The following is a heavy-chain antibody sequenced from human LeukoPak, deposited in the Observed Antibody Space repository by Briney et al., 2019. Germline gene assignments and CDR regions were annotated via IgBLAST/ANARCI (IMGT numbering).Heavy chain of an antibody. CDR1: GVSISAYS. CDR3: ARDPTTVTTIFDS. J-gene: IGHJ4*02. CDR2: IYPDVSIYASVNT. Sequence: SETLSLSCIVSGVSISAYSWSWIRQTAGKGLEWIGRIYPDVSIYASVNTNYNPSLKSRVSMSGDTSKIQVSLKLRSVTAADTAVYYCARDPTTVTTIFDSLGQGTLVTVSS. D-gene: IGHD4-17*01. V-gene: IGHV4-4*07.